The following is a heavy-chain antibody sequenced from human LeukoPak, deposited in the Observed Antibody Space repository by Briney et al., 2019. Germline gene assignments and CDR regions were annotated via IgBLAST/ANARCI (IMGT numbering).Heavy chain of an antibody. Sequence: GGSLRLSCAASGFTFSSYSMNWVRQAPGKGLEWVSSISSSSSYIYYADSVKGRFTISRDNAKNSLYLQMNSLRAEDTAVYYCARDNSLRVRAAGGNWFDPWGQGTLVTVSS. V-gene: IGHV3-21*01. J-gene: IGHJ5*02. D-gene: IGHD6-13*01. CDR2: ISSSSSYI. CDR3: ARDNSLRVRAAGGNWFDP. CDR1: GFTFSSYS.